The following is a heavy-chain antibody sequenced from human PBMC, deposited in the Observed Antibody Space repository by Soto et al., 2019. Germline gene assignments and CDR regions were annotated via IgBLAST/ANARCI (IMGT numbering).Heavy chain of an antibody. CDR1: GGSFSGYY. V-gene: IGHV4-34*01. CDR2: INHSGST. Sequence: SETLSLTCAVYGGSFSGYYWSWIRQPPGEGLEWIGEINHSGSTNYSPSLKFRVTISVDTSKNQFYLKLSSVTAADTAVYYCARGRFLEWLLSSPDRTYYYGMDVWGQGTTVT. D-gene: IGHD3-3*01. CDR3: ARGRFLEWLLSSPDRTYYYGMDV. J-gene: IGHJ6*02.